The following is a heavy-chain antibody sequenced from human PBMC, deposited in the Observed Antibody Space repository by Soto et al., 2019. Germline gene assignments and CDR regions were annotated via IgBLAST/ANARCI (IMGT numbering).Heavy chain of an antibody. CDR3: AKQGVYYDIWTGFQKGDWFGP. CDR2: ISHDGRNE. Sequence: QVRLVESGGGVVQPGRSLRLSCAASGFTFSSFGMHWARQAPGKGLEWVAFISHDGRNEFYSDFVKGRFSISRDNSNNTVFLQMNRLRLEDTAVYFCAKQGVYYDIWTGFQKGDWFGPWGQGILVTVSS. J-gene: IGHJ5*02. CDR1: GFTFSSFG. V-gene: IGHV3-30*18. D-gene: IGHD3-9*01.